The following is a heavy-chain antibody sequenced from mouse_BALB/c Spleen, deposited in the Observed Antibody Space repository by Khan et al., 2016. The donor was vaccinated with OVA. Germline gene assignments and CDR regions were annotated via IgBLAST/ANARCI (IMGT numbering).Heavy chain of an antibody. CDR3: TRIGYGNYESWDY. CDR1: GYTFTKYW. V-gene: IGHV1-5*01. J-gene: IGHJ2*01. Sequence: VQLKQSGTVLARPGASVKMSCKGSGYTFTKYWMHWVKQRPGQGLEWIGVIYPGNSDTNYNQKFKGKAKLTAVTSTSTAYMELNSLTNEDSAGYYCTRIGYGNYESWDYWGQGTNLTGSS. D-gene: IGHD2-1*01. CDR2: IYPGNSDT.